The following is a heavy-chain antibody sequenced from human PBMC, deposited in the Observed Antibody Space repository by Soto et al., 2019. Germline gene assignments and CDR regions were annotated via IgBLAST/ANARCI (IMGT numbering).Heavy chain of an antibody. J-gene: IGHJ4*02. Sequence: GESLKISCQASGYSFISSWIGWVRQMPGKGLESMGIIYPGDSDTRYSPSFQGQVTISADKSTSTAYLPWSSLKASDTATYYCARMMAASGTAFDYWGQGALVTVSS. CDR2: IYPGDSDT. D-gene: IGHD6-13*01. V-gene: IGHV5-51*01. CDR1: GYSFISSW. CDR3: ARMMAASGTAFDY.